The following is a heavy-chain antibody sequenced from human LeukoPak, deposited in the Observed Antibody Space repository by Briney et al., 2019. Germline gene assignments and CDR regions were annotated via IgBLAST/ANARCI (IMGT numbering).Heavy chain of an antibody. J-gene: IGHJ4*02. CDR2: ISSSSGTL. CDR3: ASQFWWAAVVGPALDC. D-gene: IGHD2-21*01. V-gene: IGHV3-48*04. CDR1: GFTFSTYS. Sequence: GGSLRLSCAASGFTFSTYSLNWVRQAPGKGLEWVSYISSSSGTLYYADSVKGRFTISRDNAKNSLYLQLSSLRAGDTAVYYCASQFWWAAVVGPALDCWGQGSLVTVSS.